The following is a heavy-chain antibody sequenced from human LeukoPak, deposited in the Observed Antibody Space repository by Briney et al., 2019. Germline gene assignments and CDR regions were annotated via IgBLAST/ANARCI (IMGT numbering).Heavy chain of an antibody. Sequence: SETLSLTCTVSGGSISSGSYYWSWIRQPAGKGLEWIGRIYTSGSTNYNPSLKSRVTISVDTSKNQFSLKLSSVTAADTAVYYCAREQQLVLNFDYWGQGTLVTVSS. CDR2: IYTSGST. J-gene: IGHJ4*02. V-gene: IGHV4-61*02. D-gene: IGHD6-13*01. CDR3: AREQQLVLNFDY. CDR1: GGSISSGSYY.